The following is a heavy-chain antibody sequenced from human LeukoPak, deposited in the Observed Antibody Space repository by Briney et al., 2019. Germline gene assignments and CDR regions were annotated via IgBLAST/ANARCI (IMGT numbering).Heavy chain of an antibody. D-gene: IGHD1-26*01. V-gene: IGHV4-59*08. CDR3: ARHSDGGGSYRRSFDY. Sequence: SETLSLTCTVSGGSISSYYWSWIRQPPGKGLEWIGYIYYSGGTNYNPSLKSRVTISVDTSKNQFSLRLSSVTAADTAVYYCARHSDGGGSYRRSFDYWGQGTLVTVSS. CDR1: GGSISSYY. J-gene: IGHJ4*02. CDR2: IYYSGGT.